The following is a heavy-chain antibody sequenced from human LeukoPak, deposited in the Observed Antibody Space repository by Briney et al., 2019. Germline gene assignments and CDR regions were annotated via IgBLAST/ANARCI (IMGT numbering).Heavy chain of an antibody. CDR3: AKDKLGYCSGGSCPLPSFDY. V-gene: IGHV3-23*01. J-gene: IGHJ4*02. CDR2: ISGSGGST. CDR1: GFTFSSYA. Sequence: GGSLRLSCAASGFTFSSYAMSWVPQAPGKGLEWVSAISGSGGSTYYADSVKGRFTISRDNSKNTLYLQMNSLRAEDTAVYYCAKDKLGYCSGGSCPLPSFDYWGQGTLVTVSS. D-gene: IGHD2-15*01.